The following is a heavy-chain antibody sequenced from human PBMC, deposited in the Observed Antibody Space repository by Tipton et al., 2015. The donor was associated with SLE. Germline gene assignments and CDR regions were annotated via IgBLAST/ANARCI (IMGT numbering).Heavy chain of an antibody. D-gene: IGHD4-11*01. CDR1: GGSISSHY. CDR3: AREFLNPVTTVHYYFDL. CDR2: INYSGST. Sequence: LRLSCTVSGGSISSHYWSWIRRPPGKALEWIAYINYSGSTNYNPSLKSRVTMSVDTSKNQFSLRLTSVTAADTAVYYCAREFLNPVTTVHYYFDLWGRGTLVTVSS. J-gene: IGHJ2*01. V-gene: IGHV4-59*11.